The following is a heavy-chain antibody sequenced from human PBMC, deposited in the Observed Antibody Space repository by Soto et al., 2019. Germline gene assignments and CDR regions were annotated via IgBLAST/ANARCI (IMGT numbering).Heavy chain of an antibody. CDR1: GGSFSGYY. D-gene: IGHD6-6*01. CDR2: INHSGST. J-gene: IGHJ4*02. Sequence: GTLSLTCAVYGGSFSGYYWSGIRQPPGKGLEWIGEINHSGSTNYNPSLKSRVTISVDTSKNQLSLKLSSVTAADTAVYYCARGWRNSSSAAVDYWGQGTLVTVSS. V-gene: IGHV4-34*01. CDR3: ARGWRNSSSAAVDY.